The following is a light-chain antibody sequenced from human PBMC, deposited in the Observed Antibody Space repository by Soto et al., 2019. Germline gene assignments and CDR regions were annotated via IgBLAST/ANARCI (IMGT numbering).Light chain of an antibody. J-gene: IGLJ2*01. CDR2: SDN. Sequence: QSALTQPPSASGTPGQRVTISCSGSSSNIGSNPVSWYQQLPGTAPKSLIYSDNQRPSGVPDRISGSRSGTSASLAISGLQSEDGAEYYCAAWDDSLRGRVFGGGTKLTVL. CDR3: AAWDDSLRGRV. CDR1: SSNIGSNP. V-gene: IGLV1-44*01.